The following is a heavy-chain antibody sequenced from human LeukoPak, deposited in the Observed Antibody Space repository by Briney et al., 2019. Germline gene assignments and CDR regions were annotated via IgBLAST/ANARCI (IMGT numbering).Heavy chain of an antibody. D-gene: IGHD6-19*01. Sequence: SETLSLTCSVSGASIASTSYYWGWVRHPPGKGLEWIVNIYHSGNTYYTSSLRSRVTISVDTSKNLFSLNLTSVTGADTAVYFCARVADSSGWFGDYFDNWGLGTLVTVSS. CDR2: IYHSGNT. J-gene: IGHJ4*02. CDR1: GASIASTSYY. CDR3: ARVADSSGWFGDYFDN. V-gene: IGHV4-39*02.